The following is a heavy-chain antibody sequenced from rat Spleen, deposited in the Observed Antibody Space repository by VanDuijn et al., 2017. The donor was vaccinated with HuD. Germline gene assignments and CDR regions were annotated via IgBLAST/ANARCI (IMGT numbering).Heavy chain of an antibody. J-gene: IGHJ2*01. CDR2: ISTGGGST. V-gene: IGHV5-27*01. CDR3: ARHIYYGYRGFDY. CDR1: GFSFSNYY. Sequence: EVQLVESGGGLVQPGRSLKLSGAASGFSFSNYYMAWVRQAPTKGLEWVVYISTGGGSTYYRDSVKGRFTVSRDNVKNTLYLQMDSLRSEDTATYYCARHIYYGYRGFDYWGQGVMVTVSS. D-gene: IGHD1-9*01.